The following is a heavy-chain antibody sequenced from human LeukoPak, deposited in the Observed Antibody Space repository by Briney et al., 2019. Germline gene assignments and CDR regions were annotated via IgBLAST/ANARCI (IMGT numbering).Heavy chain of an antibody. Sequence: PGGSLRLSCVGSGFSLSGYWMSWVRQAPGKGLEWVARLHADGSEYSYVGSVKGRFTNSGDNAKNSLYLQMNSRRVDDTAVYYCARGGYSFDYLGQGTLVTVSS. CDR3: ARGGYSFDY. J-gene: IGHJ4*02. V-gene: IGHV3-7*01. D-gene: IGHD5-12*01. CDR1: GFSLSGYW. CDR2: LHADGSEY.